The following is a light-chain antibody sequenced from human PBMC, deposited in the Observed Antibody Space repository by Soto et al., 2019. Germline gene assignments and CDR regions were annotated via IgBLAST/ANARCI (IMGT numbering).Light chain of an antibody. CDR3: SSYTSSSTPVV. V-gene: IGLV2-14*01. CDR2: DVS. CDR1: SSDVGGYNY. Sequence: QSALTQPASVSGSPGQSITISCTGTSSDVGGYNYVSWYQQHPGKAPKLMIYDVSNRPSGDSNRFSGSKSGNTASLTISGLQAEDEADYYCSSYTSSSTPVVFGGGTKVTVL. J-gene: IGLJ2*01.